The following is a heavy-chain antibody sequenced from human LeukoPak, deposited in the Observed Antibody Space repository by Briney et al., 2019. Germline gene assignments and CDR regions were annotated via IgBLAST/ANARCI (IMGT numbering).Heavy chain of an antibody. Sequence: SETLSLTCTVSGGSISSSSYYWGWIRQPPGKGLEWIGSIYYSGSTYYNPSLKSRVTISVDTSKNQFSLKLSSVTAADTAVYYCARLTYYDYVWGSYRYQVFFDYWGQGTLVTVSP. CDR2: IYYSGST. CDR3: ARLTYYDYVWGSYRYQVFFDY. D-gene: IGHD3-16*02. CDR1: GGSISSSSYY. J-gene: IGHJ4*02. V-gene: IGHV4-39*01.